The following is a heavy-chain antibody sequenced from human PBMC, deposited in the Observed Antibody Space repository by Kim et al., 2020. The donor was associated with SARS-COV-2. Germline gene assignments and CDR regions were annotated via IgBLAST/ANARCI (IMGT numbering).Heavy chain of an antibody. D-gene: IGHD6-19*01. Sequence: ASVKVSCKASGYTFTSYGISWVRQAPGQGLEWMGWISAYNGNTNYAQKLQGRVTMTTDTSTSTAYMELRSLRSDDTAVYYCARDQTTGYSSGWSPGYYGMDVWGQGTTVTVSS. CDR3: ARDQTTGYSSGWSPGYYGMDV. V-gene: IGHV1-18*01. CDR2: ISAYNGNT. CDR1: GYTFTSYG. J-gene: IGHJ6*02.